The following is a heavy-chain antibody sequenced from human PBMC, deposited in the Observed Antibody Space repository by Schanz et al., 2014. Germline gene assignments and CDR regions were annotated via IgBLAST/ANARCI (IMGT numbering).Heavy chain of an antibody. CDR3: ARDEGRDGYNLAFDV. CDR1: GFTFSSYA. J-gene: IGHJ3*01. D-gene: IGHD5-12*01. CDR2: VYMSAAST. V-gene: IGHV3-23*04. Sequence: EVQLVESGGGLVQPGGSLRFSCAASGFTFSSYAMSWVRQAPGKGLEWVSTVYMSAASTRYADSVKGRFIISRDSSKNTLFLQMNSLRPEDTALYFCARDEGRDGYNLAFDVWGQGTLVTVSS.